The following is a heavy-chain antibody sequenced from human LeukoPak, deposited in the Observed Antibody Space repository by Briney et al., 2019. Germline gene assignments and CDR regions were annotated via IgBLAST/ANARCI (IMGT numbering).Heavy chain of an antibody. CDR3: AKDPNSYDSSGYYH. CDR2: ISGSGGST. Sequence: AGGSLRLSCAASGFTFSSYAMSWVRQAPGKGLEWVSAISGSGGSTYYADSVKGRFTISRDNSKNTLYLQMNSLRAEDTAVYYCAKDPNSYDSSGYYHWGQGTLVTVSS. V-gene: IGHV3-23*01. D-gene: IGHD3-22*01. CDR1: GFTFSSYA. J-gene: IGHJ5*02.